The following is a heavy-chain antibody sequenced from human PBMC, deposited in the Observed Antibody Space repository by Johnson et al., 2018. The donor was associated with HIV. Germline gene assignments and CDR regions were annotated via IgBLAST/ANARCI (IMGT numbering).Heavy chain of an antibody. J-gene: IGHJ3*02. V-gene: IGHV3-30*04. Sequence: QVQLVESGGGVVQPGRSLRLSCAASGFTFIKYYMYWVRQAPGKGLECVAVTSCDGRKKYHADSVKGRFTVSRDNSKKTIYLQMNSLRAEDTAVYYCARYSSGWQGLDAFDIWGQGTMVTVSS. CDR3: ARYSSGWQGLDAFDI. D-gene: IGHD6-19*01. CDR2: TSCDGRKK. CDR1: GFTFIKYY.